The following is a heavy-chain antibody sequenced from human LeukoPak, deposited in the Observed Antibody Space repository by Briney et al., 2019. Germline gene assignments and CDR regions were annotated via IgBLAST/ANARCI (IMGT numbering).Heavy chain of an antibody. Sequence: ASVKVSCKASGYTFTGYYMHWVRQAPGQGLEWMGWINPNSGGTNYAQKFQGRVTMTRDTSISTAYMELSRLRSDDTAVYYCARGLGTNNYAEGDLWGRGTLVTVSS. CDR2: INPNSGGT. V-gene: IGHV1-2*02. CDR1: GYTFTGYY. J-gene: IGHJ2*01. D-gene: IGHD2-2*01. CDR3: ARGLGTNNYAEGDL.